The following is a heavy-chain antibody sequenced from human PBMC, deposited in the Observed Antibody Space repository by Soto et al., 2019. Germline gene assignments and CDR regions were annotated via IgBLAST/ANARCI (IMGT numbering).Heavy chain of an antibody. J-gene: IGHJ6*04. CDR1: GYTFTSYG. Sequence: ASVKVFCKASGYTFTSYGISWVRQAPGQGLEWMGWISAYNGNTNYAQKLQGRVTMTTDTSTSTAYMEPRSLRSEDQAVYYCARDWGRLRWEPAPALRGNARPDDYNYYGRGVWRKGTRGTV. CDR2: ISAYNGNT. D-gene: IGHD3-16*01. V-gene: IGHV1-18*04. CDR3: ARDWGRLRWEPAPALRGNARPDDYNYYGRGV.